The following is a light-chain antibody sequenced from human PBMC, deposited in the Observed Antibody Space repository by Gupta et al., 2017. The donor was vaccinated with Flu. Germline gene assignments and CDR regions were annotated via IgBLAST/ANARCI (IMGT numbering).Light chain of an antibody. CDR1: NGGSKS. J-gene: IGLJ2*01. Sequence: SYVPTPPAAVSVAPGQTARITCGGNNGGSKSVHWYQQKPGQAPKLFVYDESDRPSGIPERFSGSKSGNTATLTISRVEAGDEADYYWQVWDSSRDHVVFGRGTKLTVL. CDR2: DES. CDR3: QVWDSSRDHVV. V-gene: IGLV3-21*02.